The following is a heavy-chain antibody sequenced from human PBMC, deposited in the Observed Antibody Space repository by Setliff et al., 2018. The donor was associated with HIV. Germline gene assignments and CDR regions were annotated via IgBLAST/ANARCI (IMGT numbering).Heavy chain of an antibody. CDR1: GASLQSYY. J-gene: IGHJ4*02. D-gene: IGHD2-15*01. CDR3: ARGVPLLPPNF. V-gene: IGHV4-4*07. CDR2: IYYVGWS. Sequence: SETLSLTCSVSGASLQSYYWSWIRQPAGKGLQWIGRIYYVGWSKYNPSLEDRVTMSVDTSNNQFSLRMTSTTAADTAIYYCARGVPLLPPNFWGQGTLVTVSS.